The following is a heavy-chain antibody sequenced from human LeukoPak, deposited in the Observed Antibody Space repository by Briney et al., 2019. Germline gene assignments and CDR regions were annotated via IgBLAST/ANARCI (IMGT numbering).Heavy chain of an antibody. V-gene: IGHV4-4*07. Sequence: SETLSLTCTVSGGSISDYSWSWIRQPAGKGLEWIGRIYGSGSTNYSPSLKSRVTMSVDTSKTQFSLKLSSVTAADTAVYYCARAMDSRDGYNVFDYWGQGTLVTVSS. J-gene: IGHJ4*02. CDR1: GGSISDYS. CDR2: IYGSGST. D-gene: IGHD5-24*01. CDR3: ARAMDSRDGYNVFDY.